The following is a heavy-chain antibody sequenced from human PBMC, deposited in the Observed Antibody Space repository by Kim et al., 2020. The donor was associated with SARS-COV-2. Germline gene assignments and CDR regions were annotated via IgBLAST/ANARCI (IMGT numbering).Heavy chain of an antibody. CDR1: GGSISSGNYY. CDR3: ARATGGNWYNWFDP. J-gene: IGHJ5*02. Sequence: SETLSLTCTVSGGSISSGNYYWSWIRQHPVKGLEWIGYIDYSGSTYYNPSLKSRLTISVDTSKNQFSLNLTSVTAADTTVYYCARATGGNWYNWFDPWG. D-gene: IGHD2-15*01. CDR2: IDYSGST. V-gene: IGHV4-31*03.